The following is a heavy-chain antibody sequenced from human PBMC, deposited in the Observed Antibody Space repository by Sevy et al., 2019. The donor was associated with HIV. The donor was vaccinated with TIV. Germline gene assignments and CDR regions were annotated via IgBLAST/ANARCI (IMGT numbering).Heavy chain of an antibody. CDR2: ISGSGGST. CDR1: GFTFSSYA. CDR3: ATAPSGYVWGSYRIDFDY. Sequence: GGSLRLSCAASGFTFSSYAMSWVRQAPGKGLEWVSAISGSGGSTYYADSVKGRFTISRENSKNTLYLQMNSLRAEDTAVYYCATAPSGYVWGSYRIDFDYWGQGPLVTVSS. D-gene: IGHD3-16*02. J-gene: IGHJ4*02. V-gene: IGHV3-23*01.